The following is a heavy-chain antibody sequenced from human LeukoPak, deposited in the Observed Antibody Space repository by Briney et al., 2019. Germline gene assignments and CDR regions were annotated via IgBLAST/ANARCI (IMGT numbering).Heavy chain of an antibody. V-gene: IGHV3-23*01. D-gene: IGHD6-19*01. CDR2: ISGSGGST. J-gene: IGHJ4*02. CDR1: GFTFSSYA. Sequence: PGGSLRLSCAGSGFTFSSYAMSWVRQAPGKGLEWVSAISGSGGSTYYADPVKGRFTISRDNSKNTLYLQMNSLRAEDTAVYYCAKGEYSSGWSEFDYWGQGTLVTVSS. CDR3: AKGEYSSGWSEFDY.